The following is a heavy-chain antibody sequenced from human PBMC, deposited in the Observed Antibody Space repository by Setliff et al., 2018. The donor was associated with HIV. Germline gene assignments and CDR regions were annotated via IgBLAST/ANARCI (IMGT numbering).Heavy chain of an antibody. D-gene: IGHD6-19*01. J-gene: IGHJ4*02. V-gene: IGHV4-61*09. CDR2: IYTSGSP. Sequence: PSETLSLTCSVSGGSVNSGNYHWAWIRQPAGKGLEWIGHIYTSGSPHYKSSLTRRLTISLDTSSNQFSLKLTSVTAADSATYYCARWVYNSAWSLDYWGQGTLVTVSS. CDR1: GGSVNSGNYH. CDR3: ARWVYNSAWSLDY.